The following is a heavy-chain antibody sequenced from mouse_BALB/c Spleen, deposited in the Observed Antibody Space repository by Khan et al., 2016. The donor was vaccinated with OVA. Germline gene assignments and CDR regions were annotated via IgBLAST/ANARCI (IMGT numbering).Heavy chain of an antibody. CDR2: IWGDGST. V-gene: IGHV2-3*01. J-gene: IGHJ3*01. CDR1: GFSLTSYG. CDR3: ALYCYGRAWFAY. Sequence: VKLEESGPGLVAPSQSLSITCTVSGFSLTSYGVGWVRQPPGKGLEWLGVIWGDGSTNYHSALISRLSISKVNSKSQAFLKLNSLQTDDRATDDGALYCYGRAWFAYWGQGTLVTVSA. D-gene: IGHD2-12*01.